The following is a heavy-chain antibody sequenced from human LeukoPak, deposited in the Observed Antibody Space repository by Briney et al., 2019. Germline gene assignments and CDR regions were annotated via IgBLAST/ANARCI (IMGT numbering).Heavy chain of an antibody. CDR3: ARRSSGSYCNVGY. CDR1: GFTFSSYE. V-gene: IGHV3-48*03. D-gene: IGHD3-10*01. J-gene: IGHJ4*02. Sequence: PGGTLRLSCAASGFTFSSYEMNWVRQAPGKGLEWVSYISSSGSTIYYADSVKGRFTISRDNAKNSLYLQMNSVRAEDTAVYYCARRSSGSYCNVGYWGQGTLVTVSS. CDR2: ISSSGSTI.